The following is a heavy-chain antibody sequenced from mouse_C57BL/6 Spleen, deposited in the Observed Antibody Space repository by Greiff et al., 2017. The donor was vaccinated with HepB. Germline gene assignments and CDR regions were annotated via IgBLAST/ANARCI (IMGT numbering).Heavy chain of an antibody. CDR3: ARRGGHAMDY. J-gene: IGHJ4*01. V-gene: IGHV1-69*01. CDR2: IDPSDSYT. Sequence: QVQLQQPGAELVMPGASVKLSCKASGYTFTSYWMHWVKQRPGQGLEWIGEIDPSDSYTNYNQKFKGKSTLTVDKSSSTAYMQLSSLTSEDSAVYYCARRGGHAMDYWGQGTSVTVSS. CDR1: GYTFTSYW.